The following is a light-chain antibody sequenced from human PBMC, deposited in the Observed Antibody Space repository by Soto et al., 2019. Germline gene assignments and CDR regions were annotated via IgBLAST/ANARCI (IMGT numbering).Light chain of an antibody. Sequence: EVVLTQSPGTLSLSPGERATLSCRASQIFSSDYLAWYQQKPGQAPRLLIYGASTRATHIPDRFSGSGSGTDFTLTISSLQSEDFAVYYCQQYDTWPLTFGGGTKVEIK. J-gene: IGKJ4*01. CDR2: GAS. CDR1: QIFSSDY. CDR3: QQYDTWPLT. V-gene: IGKV3-20*01.